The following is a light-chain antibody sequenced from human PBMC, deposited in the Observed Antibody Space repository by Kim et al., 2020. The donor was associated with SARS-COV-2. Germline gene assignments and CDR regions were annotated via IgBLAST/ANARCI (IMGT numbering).Light chain of an antibody. V-gene: IGKV1-33*01. Sequence: DILITQSPSSLSASVGDRVTITCQATQVIRKFLNWYQQRPGKAPQLLIYDVSNLQTGVPSRFSGSGYGTEFTLTISSLQPEDFATYYCQQNDAFPITFGQGTRLEIK. CDR2: DVS. CDR3: QQNDAFPIT. CDR1: QVIRKF. J-gene: IGKJ5*01.